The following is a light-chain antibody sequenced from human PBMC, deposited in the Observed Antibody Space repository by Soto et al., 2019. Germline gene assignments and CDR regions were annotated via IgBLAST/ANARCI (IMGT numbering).Light chain of an antibody. Sequence: EIVMTQSPATLSVSPGERATLSCRASQSVSSNLAWYQQKPGQAPRLLIYGASSRATGIPDRFSGSGSGTDFTLTISRLEPEDVAVYYCQQYGSSPRTLGQGTKVDIK. CDR2: GAS. CDR3: QQYGSSPRT. J-gene: IGKJ1*01. V-gene: IGKV3-20*01. CDR1: QSVSSN.